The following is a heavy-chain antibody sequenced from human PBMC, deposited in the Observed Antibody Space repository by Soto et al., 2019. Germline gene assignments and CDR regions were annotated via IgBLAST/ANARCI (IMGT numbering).Heavy chain of an antibody. CDR2: IYYSGTT. CDR3: ARVGHYYDSSGYRGYYFDF. D-gene: IGHD3-22*01. CDR1: GGSITSGDFY. J-gene: IGHJ4*02. V-gene: IGHV4-30-4*01. Sequence: LSLTCSVSGGSITSGDFYWSWIRQPPGKGLEWIGYIYYSGTTYYNPSLRSRLTISLDTSKNQVSLGLSSVTAADTAVYYCARVGHYYDSSGYRGYYFDFWGLGTLVTVSS.